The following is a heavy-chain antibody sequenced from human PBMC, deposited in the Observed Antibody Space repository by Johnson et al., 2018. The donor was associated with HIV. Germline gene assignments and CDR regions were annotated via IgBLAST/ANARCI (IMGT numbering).Heavy chain of an antibody. V-gene: IGHV3-7*04. CDR1: GFTFSSYW. D-gene: IGHD6-19*01. J-gene: IGHJ3*02. Sequence: VQLVESGGGVVQPGRSLRLSCVASGFTFSSYWMSWVRQGPGKGLEWVANIKQDGSEKNYVDSVKGRFTISRDNAKNSMYLQMNSLRAEDTAGYYCARGWRAVAGPDAFDSWGQGTMVTVSS. CDR2: IKQDGSEK. CDR3: ARGWRAVAGPDAFDS.